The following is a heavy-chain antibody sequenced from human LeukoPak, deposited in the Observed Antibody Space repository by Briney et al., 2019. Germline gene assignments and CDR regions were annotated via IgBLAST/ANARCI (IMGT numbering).Heavy chain of an antibody. Sequence: CPGGSLRLSCAASGFTFDDYGMSWVRQPPGRGLEGVSAINWNGDTTRYTDSVKGRFTISRDNAKNSLFLQMNSLRDDDTALYYCATDSSRHLPHNWGQGALVTVSS. CDR1: GFTFDDYG. J-gene: IGHJ4*02. CDR2: INWNGDTT. D-gene: IGHD6-6*01. V-gene: IGHV3-20*04. CDR3: ATDSSRHLPHN.